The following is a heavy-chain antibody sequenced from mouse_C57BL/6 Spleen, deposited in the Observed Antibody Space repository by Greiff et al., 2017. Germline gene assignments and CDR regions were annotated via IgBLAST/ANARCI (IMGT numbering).Heavy chain of an antibody. CDR2: IRNKANGYTT. CDR1: GFTFTDYY. CDR3: ARYGGELGGGDY. J-gene: IGHJ2*01. V-gene: IGHV7-3*01. D-gene: IGHD4-1*01. Sequence: EVKLQESGGGLVQPGGSLSLSCAASGFTFTDYYMSWVRQPPGKALEWLGFIRNKANGYTTEYSASVKGRFTISRDNSQSILYLQMNALRAEDSATYYCARYGGELGGGDYWGQGTTLTVSS.